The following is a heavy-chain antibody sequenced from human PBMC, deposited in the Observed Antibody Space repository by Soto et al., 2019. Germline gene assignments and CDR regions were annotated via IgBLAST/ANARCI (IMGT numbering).Heavy chain of an antibody. D-gene: IGHD3-22*01. CDR1: GGSISSSSYY. V-gene: IGHV4-39*01. Sequence: SETLSLTCTVSGGSISSSSYYWGWIRQPPGKGLEWIGSIYCSGSTYYNPSLKSRVTISVDTSKTKFSLKLGSVTTADTAVDYCAGRVADYYDSSGYFSYSVWFDPWGQGTLVTVSS. CDR2: IYCSGST. CDR3: AGRVADYYDSSGYFSYSVWFDP. J-gene: IGHJ5*02.